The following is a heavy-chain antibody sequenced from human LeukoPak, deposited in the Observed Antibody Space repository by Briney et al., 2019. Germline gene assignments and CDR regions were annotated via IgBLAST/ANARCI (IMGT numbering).Heavy chain of an antibody. V-gene: IGHV3-9*01. D-gene: IGHD6-19*01. CDR2: ISWNSGSI. CDR1: GFTFDDYA. CDR3: AKAEGAVADKDAFDI. Sequence: RSLRLSCAASGFTFDDYAMHWVRQAPGKGLEWVSGISWNSGSIGYADSVKGRFTISIDNAKNSLYLQMNSLRAEDTALYYCAKAEGAVADKDAFDIWGQGTMVTVSS. J-gene: IGHJ3*02.